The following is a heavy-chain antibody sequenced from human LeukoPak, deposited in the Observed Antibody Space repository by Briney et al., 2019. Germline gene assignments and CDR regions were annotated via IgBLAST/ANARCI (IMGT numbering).Heavy chain of an antibody. CDR2: IKQDGSET. CDR3: ARGPNSNWSGLDF. D-gene: IGHD6-6*01. J-gene: IGHJ4*02. CDR1: GFTFSSYW. Sequence: GGSLRLSCAASGFTFSSYWMSWVRQAPGKGLEWVANIKQDGSETSSVDSVEGRFTISRDNAKNSLYLQVNNLRAEDTAVYYCARGPNSNWSGLDFWGQGTLLTVSS. V-gene: IGHV3-7*01.